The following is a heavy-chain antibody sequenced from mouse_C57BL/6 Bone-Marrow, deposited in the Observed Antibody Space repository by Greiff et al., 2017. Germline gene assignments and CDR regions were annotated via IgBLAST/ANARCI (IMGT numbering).Heavy chain of an antibody. V-gene: IGHV1-81*01. CDR2: IYPRSGNT. CDR1: GYTFTSYG. Sequence: VQLQESGAELARPGASVKLSCKASGYTFTSYGISWVKQRTGQGLEWIGEIYPRSGNTYYNEKFKGKATLTADKSSSTAYMQLNSLTSEDSAVYFCARRTGYYFDYWGQGTTLTVSS. J-gene: IGHJ2*01. D-gene: IGHD4-1*01. CDR3: ARRTGYYFDY.